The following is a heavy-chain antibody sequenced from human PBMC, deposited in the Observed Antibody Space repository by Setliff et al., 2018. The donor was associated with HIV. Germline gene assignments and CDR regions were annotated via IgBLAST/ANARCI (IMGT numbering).Heavy chain of an antibody. J-gene: IGHJ3*01. CDR2: ILPMLNIA. CDR3: TTRYDDNGAWDVFDV. CDR1: GGTFSSYT. Sequence: GASVKVSCKASGGTFSSYTINWVRQAPGQGLEWMGGILPMLNIANFTQKFQGRVTLTEDRSTDTTYIELSSLTSEDTAMYYCTTRYDDNGAWDVFDVWGLGTMVTVSS. D-gene: IGHD3-3*01. V-gene: IGHV1-69*10.